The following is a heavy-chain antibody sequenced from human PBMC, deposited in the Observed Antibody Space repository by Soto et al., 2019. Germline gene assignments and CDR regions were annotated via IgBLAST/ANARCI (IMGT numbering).Heavy chain of an antibody. CDR1: GFKFSDYW. CDR2: IKHDTSEA. D-gene: IGHD3-16*02. V-gene: IGHV3-7*03. Sequence: PGGSLRLSCAASGFKFSDYWMSWVRQAPGKGLEWVGNIKHDTSEAHYADSVKGRFTITRDNIKNFLFLQMNGLRSDDTASYYCARDGLLFSGPYRPSRFDYWGRGTLFTVSS. CDR3: ARDGLLFSGPYRPSRFDY. J-gene: IGHJ4*02.